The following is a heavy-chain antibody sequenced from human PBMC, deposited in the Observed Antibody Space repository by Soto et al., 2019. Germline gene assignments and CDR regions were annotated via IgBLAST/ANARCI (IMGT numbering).Heavy chain of an antibody. J-gene: IGHJ3*02. CDR1: GFTFSSYA. Sequence: EVQLLESGGGLVQPGGSLRLSCAASGFTFSSYAMSWVRQAPGKGLEWVSAISGSGGSTYYADSVKGRFTISRDNSKSPVYLQMNSLRAEDTAVYYCAKGGSTSPGVLDIWGQGTMVTVSS. CDR3: AKGGSTSPGVLDI. D-gene: IGHD2-2*01. CDR2: ISGSGGST. V-gene: IGHV3-23*01.